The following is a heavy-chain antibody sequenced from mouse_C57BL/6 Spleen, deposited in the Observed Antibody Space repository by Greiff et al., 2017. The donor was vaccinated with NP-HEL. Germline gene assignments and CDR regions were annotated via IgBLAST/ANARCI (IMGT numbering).Heavy chain of an antibody. CDR3: ARWHYGSSYAHYAMDY. CDR2: ILPGSGST. CDR1: GYTFTGYW. V-gene: IGHV1-9*01. D-gene: IGHD1-1*01. Sequence: VQGVESGAELMKPGASVKLSCKATGYTFTGYWIEWVKQRPGHGLEWIGEILPGSGSTNYNEKFKGKATFTADTSSNTAYMQLSSLTTDDSAIYYCARWHYGSSYAHYAMDYWGQGTSATVSS. J-gene: IGHJ4*01.